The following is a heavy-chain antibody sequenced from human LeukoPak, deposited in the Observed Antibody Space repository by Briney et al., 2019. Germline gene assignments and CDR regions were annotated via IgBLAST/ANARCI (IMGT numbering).Heavy chain of an antibody. V-gene: IGHV3-7*04. CDR3: ARARLNI. Sequence: TGGSLRLSCAASGFTFSTHWMSWVRQAPGKGLEWVAIIIQDGSQKYYVASVKGRFTISRDNATHSLYLQMNSLRDGDPAVYYGARARLNIWGRGTMVSVSS. J-gene: IGHJ3*02. CDR1: GFTFSTHW. CDR2: IIQDGSQK. D-gene: IGHD2-21*01.